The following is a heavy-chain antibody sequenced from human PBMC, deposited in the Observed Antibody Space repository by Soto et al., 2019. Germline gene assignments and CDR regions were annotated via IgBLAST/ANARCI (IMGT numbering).Heavy chain of an antibody. CDR3: ARESNAHFDY. V-gene: IGHV3-7*01. CDR2: IAHDGSEQ. Sequence: EVQLVESGGGLVQPGGSLRLSCAVSGFTFSSYWMSWVRQDPGRGLEWVATIAHDGSEQFYVDSVKGRFTISRDNTKNSLYLQMNSLRAEDTAVYYCARESNAHFDYWGQGTMVTVSS. D-gene: IGHD7-27*01. J-gene: IGHJ4*02. CDR1: GFTFSSYW.